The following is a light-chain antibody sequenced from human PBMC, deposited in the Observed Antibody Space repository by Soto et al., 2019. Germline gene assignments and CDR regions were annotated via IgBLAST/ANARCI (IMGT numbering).Light chain of an antibody. CDR2: ETS. J-gene: IGKJ3*01. CDR1: QDIKKY. Sequence: DIQITQSPSSLSASVADRVIITSQTSQDIKKYLNWYQQKPGKAPKLLIYETSNLETGVKSRFSGSGSGTDFTFSISTLQSEDLATYYCRQYDNIPLTFGPGPKVDIK. V-gene: IGKV1-33*01. CDR3: RQYDNIPLT.